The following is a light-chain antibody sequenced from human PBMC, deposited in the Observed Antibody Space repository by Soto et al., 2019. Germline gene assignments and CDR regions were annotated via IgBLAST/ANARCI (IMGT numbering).Light chain of an antibody. CDR3: QQSHSSPVT. Sequence: DIQMTQSPSSLSASVGARVIITFRASQSISSFLNWYQQKPGKAPKFLIYAASTLQSGVPSRLSGSGSGTDFTLTITSLQPEDFATYYGQQSHSSPVTFGQGTRLEI. CDR2: AAS. CDR1: QSISSF. J-gene: IGKJ5*01. V-gene: IGKV1-39*01.